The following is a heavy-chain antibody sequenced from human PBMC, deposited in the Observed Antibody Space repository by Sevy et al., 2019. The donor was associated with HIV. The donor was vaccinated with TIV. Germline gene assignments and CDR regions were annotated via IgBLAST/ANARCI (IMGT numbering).Heavy chain of an antibody. Sequence: SETLSLTCSVSDDSINSYYWSWIRQPPGKGLEWIGYIYNNIGSTSYNPSLTSQVTISVDTSKNQFSLKLTCVTAADTAVYYCARGAVVIGTAATPVLDFWGQGSLVTVSS. CDR1: DDSINSYY. CDR2: IYNNIGST. CDR3: ARGAVVIGTAATPVLDF. J-gene: IGHJ4*02. V-gene: IGHV4-4*09. D-gene: IGHD2-2*01.